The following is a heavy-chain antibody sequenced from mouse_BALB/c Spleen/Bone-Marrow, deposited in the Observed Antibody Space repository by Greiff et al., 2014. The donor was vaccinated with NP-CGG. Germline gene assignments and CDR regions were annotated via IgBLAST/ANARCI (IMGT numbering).Heavy chain of an antibody. V-gene: IGHV1-18*01. J-gene: IGHJ3*01. CDR2: INVNNGGT. CDR1: GYTFTDYI. CDR3: VTVTAWFTY. D-gene: IGHD2-13*01. Sequence: VQLQQSGPELVKPGASVKITCKASGYTFTDYIMDWVRLSHGKSLEWIGDINVNNGGTIYNQKFKGKATLTVDKSSSTAYMELRSLTSEDTAVYYCVTVTAWFTYWGQGILVTVS.